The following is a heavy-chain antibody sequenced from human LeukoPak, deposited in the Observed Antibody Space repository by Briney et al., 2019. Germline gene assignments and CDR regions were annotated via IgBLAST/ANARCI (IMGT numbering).Heavy chain of an antibody. D-gene: IGHD4-23*01. CDR3: ARIVTTGVRDY. CDR1: GYTFTIYD. CDR2: MNPNSGNT. J-gene: IGHJ4*02. Sequence: GASVTLSFTSSGYTFTIYDINWVRQATGQGLEWMGWMNPNSGNTGYAQKFHGRVTMTRNTSISTAYMELSSLRSEDTAVYYCARIVTTGVRDYWGQGTLVTVSS. V-gene: IGHV1-8*01.